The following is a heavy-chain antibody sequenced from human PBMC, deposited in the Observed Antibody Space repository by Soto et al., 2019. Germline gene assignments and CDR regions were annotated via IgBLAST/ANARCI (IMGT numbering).Heavy chain of an antibody. J-gene: IGHJ5*02. CDR3: ARVRYYDILTGYYVGASRLWFDP. D-gene: IGHD3-9*01. CDR2: IYYSGST. V-gene: IGHV4-31*03. CDR1: GGSISSGGYY. Sequence: PSETLSLTCTVSGGSISSGGYYWSWIRQHPGKGQEWIGYIYYSGSTYYNPSLKSRVTISVDTSKNQFSLKLSSVTAADTAVYYCARVRYYDILTGYYVGASRLWFDPWGQGTLVTVSS.